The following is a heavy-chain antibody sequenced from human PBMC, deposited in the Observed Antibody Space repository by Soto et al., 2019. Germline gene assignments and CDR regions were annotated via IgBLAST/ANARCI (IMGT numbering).Heavy chain of an antibody. Sequence: GGSLRLSCAASGLAFSVYGMHWVRQSPGRGLEWVALISYDGSNQYYADSVRGRFTISRDNSRNTLYLQMNDLRTEDTAVYFCTTETGYNSAYSIFFYYTLDVWGQGTTVTVSS. J-gene: IGHJ6*02. CDR2: ISYDGSNQ. V-gene: IGHV3-30*03. CDR3: TTETGYNSAYSIFFYYTLDV. CDR1: GLAFSVYG. D-gene: IGHD6-25*01.